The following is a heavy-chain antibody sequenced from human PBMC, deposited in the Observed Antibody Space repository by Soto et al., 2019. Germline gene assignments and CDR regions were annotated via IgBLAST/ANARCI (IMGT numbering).Heavy chain of an antibody. Sequence: QVQLQESGPGLVKASETLSLSCTVSGHSISADYWSWIRQPAGKRLEWIGRVDASGNTNYNPSLKSRVTMSVETSKNQFFLKVRSVTAADTAMYFCARDVGGSVVPHWFDPWGQGALVTFSS. CDR2: VDASGNT. J-gene: IGHJ5*02. CDR3: ARDVGGSVVPHWFDP. CDR1: GHSISADY. V-gene: IGHV4-4*07. D-gene: IGHD3-22*01.